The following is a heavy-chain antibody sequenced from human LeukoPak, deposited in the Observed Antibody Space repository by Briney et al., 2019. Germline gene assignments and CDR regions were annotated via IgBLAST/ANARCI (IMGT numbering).Heavy chain of an antibody. CDR3: ARAANYYDTSGCDY. V-gene: IGHV3-48*02. Sequence: GGSLRLSCAASGFTLSTYSMNWVRQAPGKGPEWVSYISSSSSTILYADSVKGRFTISRDNIQNSLFLQMNSLRDEDTAVYYCARAANYYDTSGCDYWGQGTLVTVSS. CDR1: GFTLSTYS. J-gene: IGHJ4*02. D-gene: IGHD3-22*01. CDR2: ISSSSSTI.